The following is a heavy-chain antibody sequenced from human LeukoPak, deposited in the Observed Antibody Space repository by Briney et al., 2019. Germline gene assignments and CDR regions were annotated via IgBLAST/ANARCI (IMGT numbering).Heavy chain of an antibody. Sequence: PGGSLRLSCAASGFTFSSYSMNWVRQAPGKGLEWVSSISSSRSYIYYADSVKGRFTISRDNAKNSLYLQMNSLRAEDTAVYYCASYDDSSGYYYDWGQGTLVTVSS. D-gene: IGHD3-22*01. J-gene: IGHJ4*02. CDR3: ASYDDSSGYYYD. CDR2: ISSSRSYI. CDR1: GFTFSSYS. V-gene: IGHV3-21*01.